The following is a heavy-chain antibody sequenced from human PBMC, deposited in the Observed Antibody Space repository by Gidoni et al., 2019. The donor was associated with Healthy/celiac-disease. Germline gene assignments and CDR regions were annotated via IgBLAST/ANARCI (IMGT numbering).Heavy chain of an antibody. J-gene: IGHJ4*02. CDR1: GGSISSGSYY. V-gene: IGHV4-61*02. Sequence: QVQLQESGPGLVKPSQTLSLTCTVSGGSISSGSYYWSWIRQPAGKGLEWIGRSYTSGSTNYNPSLKSRVTISVDTSKNQFSLKLSSVTAADTAVYYCARVAYDSSGYYPDYWGQGTLVTVSS. CDR3: ARVAYDSSGYYPDY. CDR2: SYTSGST. D-gene: IGHD3-22*01.